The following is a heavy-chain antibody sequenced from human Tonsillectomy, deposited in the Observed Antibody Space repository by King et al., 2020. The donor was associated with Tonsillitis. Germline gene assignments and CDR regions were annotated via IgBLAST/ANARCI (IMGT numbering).Heavy chain of an antibody. V-gene: IGHV3-23*04. J-gene: IGHJ3*02. Sequence: VQLVESGGGLVQPGGSLRLSCAASGFSFSNYAMTWVRQAPGKGLEWVSTIIDSGRTTYYADSVKGRITISRDDSKNTLYLQMNSLRAEDTAVYYCATYGQSADFDIWGQGTMVTVSS. CDR1: GFSFSNYA. CDR3: ATYGQSADFDI. D-gene: IGHD2-15*01. CDR2: IIDSGRTT.